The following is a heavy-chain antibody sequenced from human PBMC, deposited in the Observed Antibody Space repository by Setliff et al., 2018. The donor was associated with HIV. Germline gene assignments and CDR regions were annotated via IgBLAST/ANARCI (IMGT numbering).Heavy chain of an antibody. CDR3: ARRDGYSYGFYFDY. Sequence: PSETLSLTCTVSGGSINNYYWSWIRQPPGKGLEWIGYVYTSGSTNYNPSLKSRVTISVDTSKKQFSLKLSSVTAADTAVYYCARRDGYSYGFYFDYWGQGTLVTVSS. CDR2: VYTSGST. D-gene: IGHD5-18*01. CDR1: GGSINNYY. V-gene: IGHV4-4*09. J-gene: IGHJ4*02.